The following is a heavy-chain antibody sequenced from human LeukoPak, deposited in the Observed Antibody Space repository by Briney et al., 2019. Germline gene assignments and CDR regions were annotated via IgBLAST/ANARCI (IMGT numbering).Heavy chain of an antibody. V-gene: IGHV1-8*01. Sequence: ASVKVSCKASGYTFTSYDINWVRQATGQGLEWMGWMNPNSGNTGYAQEFQGRVTMTRNTSISTAYMELSSLRSEDTAVYYCARAGGYYYYYGMDVWGQGTTVTVSS. CDR3: ARAGGYYYYYGMDV. CDR2: MNPNSGNT. D-gene: IGHD2-8*02. CDR1: GYTFTSYD. J-gene: IGHJ6*02.